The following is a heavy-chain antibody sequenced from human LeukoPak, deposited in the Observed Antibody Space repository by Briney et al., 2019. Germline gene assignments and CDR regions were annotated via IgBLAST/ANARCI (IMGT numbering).Heavy chain of an antibody. Sequence: PGGSLRLSCAASGLTVSTNYMSWVRQAPGKGLEWGSIIYSGGATFYADSVKGRFTISRENSKKTLWLQMNSLRAEDTAVYYCARLHYDVLTGPFDYWGQGTLVTVSS. CDR2: IYSGGAT. J-gene: IGHJ4*02. D-gene: IGHD3-9*01. CDR1: GLTVSTNY. CDR3: ARLHYDVLTGPFDY. V-gene: IGHV3-66*04.